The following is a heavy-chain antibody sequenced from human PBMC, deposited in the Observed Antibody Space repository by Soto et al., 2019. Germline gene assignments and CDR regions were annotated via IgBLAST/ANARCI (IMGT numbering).Heavy chain of an antibody. CDR2: MHNSGST. V-gene: IGHV4-39*01. Sequence: PSETLSLTCTVSGGSISSSLYFWGWIRQPPGKGLEWVATMHNSGSTYFNPSLNSRVTISIDTSKNQLSLKLSSVTAADTAVYFCATGFCGNSCGRGSSPEYFHHWGQGTLVTVSS. CDR3: ATGFCGNSCGRGSSPEYFHH. J-gene: IGHJ1*01. D-gene: IGHD2-21*01. CDR1: GGSISSSLYF.